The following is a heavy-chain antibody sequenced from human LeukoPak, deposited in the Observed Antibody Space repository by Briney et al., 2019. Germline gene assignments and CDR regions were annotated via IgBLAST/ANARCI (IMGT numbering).Heavy chain of an antibody. V-gene: IGHV1-2*02. CDR2: TNPNSGGT. Sequence: ASVKVSCKASGYTFTGYYMHWVRQAPGQGLEWMGWTNPNSGGTNYAQKFQGRVTMTRDTSISTAYMELSRLRSDDTAVYYCASGYCSSTSCYGFDYWGQGTLVTVSS. CDR3: ASGYCSSTSCYGFDY. D-gene: IGHD2-2*03. J-gene: IGHJ4*02. CDR1: GYTFTGYY.